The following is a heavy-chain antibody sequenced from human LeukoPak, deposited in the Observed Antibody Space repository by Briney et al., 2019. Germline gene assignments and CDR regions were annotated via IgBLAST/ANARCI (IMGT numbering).Heavy chain of an antibody. CDR2: IYSSGST. Sequence: SETLSLTCTVSGGSISSYYWSWIRQPPGKGLEWIGYIYSSGSTNYNPSLKSRVTISVDTSKNQFSLRLSSVTAADTAVYYCARRWPNSRGWVFDYWGQGILVTVSS. CDR3: ARRWPNSRGWVFDY. V-gene: IGHV4-59*08. D-gene: IGHD6-19*01. CDR1: GGSISSYY. J-gene: IGHJ4*02.